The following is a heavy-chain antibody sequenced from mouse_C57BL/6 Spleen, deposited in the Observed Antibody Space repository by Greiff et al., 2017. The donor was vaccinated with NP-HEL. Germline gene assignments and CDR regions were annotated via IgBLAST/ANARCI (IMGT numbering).Heavy chain of an antibody. CDR3: ARIQDDGPLRGFVY. Sequence: QVQLQQSGAELARPGASVKLSCKASGYTFTSYGISWVKQRTGQGLEWIGEIYPRSGNTYYNEKFKGKATLTADKSSSTAYMELRSLTSEDSAVYFCARIQDDGPLRGFVYWGQGTLVTVSA. CDR2: IYPRSGNT. D-gene: IGHD2-3*01. J-gene: IGHJ3*01. V-gene: IGHV1-81*01. CDR1: GYTFTSYG.